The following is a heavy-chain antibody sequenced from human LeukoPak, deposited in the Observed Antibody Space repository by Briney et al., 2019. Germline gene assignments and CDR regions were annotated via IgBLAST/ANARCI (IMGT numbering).Heavy chain of an antibody. CDR3: TLGSLYSSNWYGDY. CDR1: GFSFDTYA. D-gene: IGHD6-13*01. Sequence: GSLRLSCAASGFSFDTYAMTWVRQAPGKGLEWVSGISGDGGSTYYAVSVKGRFTISRDNSKNTLYLQMNGLRPEDTAVYYCTLGSLYSSNWYGDYWGQGTLVTVSS. CDR2: ISGDGGST. V-gene: IGHV3-23*01. J-gene: IGHJ4*02.